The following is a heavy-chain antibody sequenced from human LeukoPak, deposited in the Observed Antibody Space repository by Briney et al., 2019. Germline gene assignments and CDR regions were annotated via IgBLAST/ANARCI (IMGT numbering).Heavy chain of an antibody. CDR1: GGSIRSYY. V-gene: IGHV4-59*12. J-gene: IGHJ4*02. CDR2: INHSGST. Sequence: SETLSLTCTVSGGSIRSYYWSWIRQPPGKGLEWIGEINHSGSTYYNPSLQSRVTKSVDTSKNQFSLKLSSVTAADTAVYFCARGSSNGWDRYFDSWGQGTQVTVSS. D-gene: IGHD6-19*01. CDR3: ARGSSNGWDRYFDS.